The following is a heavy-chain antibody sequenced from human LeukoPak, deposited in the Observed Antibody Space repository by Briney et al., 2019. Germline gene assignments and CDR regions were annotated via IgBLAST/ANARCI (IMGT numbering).Heavy chain of an antibody. CDR1: GFTFSSYA. J-gene: IGHJ4*02. Sequence: GGSLRLSCAASGFTFSSYAMSWVRQAPGKGLEWVSAISGSGGSTYYADSVKGRFTISRDNSKNTLYLQMNSLRAEDTAVYYCAKPRIVATIQGSYFDYWGRGTLVTVSS. CDR2: ISGSGGST. D-gene: IGHD5-12*01. CDR3: AKPRIVATIQGSYFDY. V-gene: IGHV3-23*01.